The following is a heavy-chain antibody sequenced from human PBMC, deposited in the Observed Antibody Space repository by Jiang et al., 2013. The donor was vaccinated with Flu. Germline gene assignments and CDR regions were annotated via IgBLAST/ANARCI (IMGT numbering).Heavy chain of an antibody. V-gene: IGHV3-15*07. CDR1: GFSFSSAW. D-gene: IGHD6-19*01. CDR2: IKSKGYGEAT. J-gene: IGHJ3*01. Sequence: VQLLESGGGLVKPGGSLTLSCAASGFSFSSAWMNWVRQAPGKGLEWVGRIKSKGYGEATDFAAAVKDRFTMSRDDSRNTLFLHLSGLKAEDTALYFCTTDGITVYNAFDFWGQGTMV. CDR3: TTDGITVYNAFDF.